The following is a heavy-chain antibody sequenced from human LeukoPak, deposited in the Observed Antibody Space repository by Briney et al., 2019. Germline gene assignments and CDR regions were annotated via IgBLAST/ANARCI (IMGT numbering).Heavy chain of an antibody. CDR3: ARWASGYDGTLYWYFDL. CDR1: GYTFTGYY. D-gene: IGHD5-12*01. CDR2: INPNSGGT. J-gene: IGHJ2*01. V-gene: IGHV1-2*02. Sequence: ASVKVSCKASGYTFTGYYMHWVRQAPGQGLEWMGWINPNSGGTNYAQKFQGRVTMTRDTSISTAYMELSRLRSDDTAVYYCARWASGYDGTLYWYFDLWGRGTLVTVSS.